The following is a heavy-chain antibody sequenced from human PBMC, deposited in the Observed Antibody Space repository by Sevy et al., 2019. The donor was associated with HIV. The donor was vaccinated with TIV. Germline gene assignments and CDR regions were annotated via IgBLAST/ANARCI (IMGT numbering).Heavy chain of an antibody. Sequence: ASVKVSCKASGGTFSSYAISWVRQAPGQGLEWMGRTIPMLGIANYAQKFQGRVTITADKSTSTAYMELSSLRSEDTAVYYCASTKYCSGGSCYSGGDYWGQGTLVTVSS. J-gene: IGHJ4*02. CDR1: GGTFSSYA. CDR2: TIPMLGIA. D-gene: IGHD2-15*01. V-gene: IGHV1-69*04. CDR3: ASTKYCSGGSCYSGGDY.